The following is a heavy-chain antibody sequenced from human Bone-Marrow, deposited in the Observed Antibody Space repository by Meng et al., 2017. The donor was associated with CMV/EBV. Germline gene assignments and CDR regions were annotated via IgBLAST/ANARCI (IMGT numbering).Heavy chain of an antibody. CDR3: AKGGYCSSTNCYRAFDI. D-gene: IGHD2-2*02. V-gene: IGHV3-23*01. CDR1: GFTFSSYA. J-gene: IGHJ3*02. Sequence: GESLKISCAASGFTFSSYAMSWVRQAPGKGLEWVSAISGGGGSTYYADSVKGRFTISRDNSKNTLYLQMNSLRAEDTAVYDCAKGGYCSSTNCYRAFDIWGQGTMVTVSS. CDR2: ISGGGGST.